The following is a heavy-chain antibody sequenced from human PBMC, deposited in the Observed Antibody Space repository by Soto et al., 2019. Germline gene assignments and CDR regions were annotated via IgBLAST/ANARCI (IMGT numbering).Heavy chain of an antibody. CDR1: GNTDTIYF. CDR3: ARGGSYYAL. Sequence: QLVQSGAEVKQPGAAVRVSSKASGNTDTIYFIHWLRLAPGQGLEWLGWINSVSGGTNYAHKFLGRVTMTRDRSTTTAFMELRGLRSDDTAVYYCARGGSYYALWGQGTLVTVSS. CDR2: INSVSGGT. J-gene: IGHJ4*02. D-gene: IGHD1-26*01. V-gene: IGHV1-2*02.